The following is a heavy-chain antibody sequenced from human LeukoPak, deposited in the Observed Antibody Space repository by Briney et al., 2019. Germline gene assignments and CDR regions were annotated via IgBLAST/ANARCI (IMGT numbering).Heavy chain of an antibody. CDR1: GGSFSGYY. CDR3: ARARSGNYYYYYMDG. CDR2: INHSGST. J-gene: IGHJ6*03. V-gene: IGHV4-34*01. Sequence: SETLSLTCAVYGGSFSGYYWSWIRQPPGKGLEWIGEINHSGSTNYNPSLKSRVTISVDTSKNQFSLKLSSVTAADTAVYYCARARSGNYYYYYMDGWGRGTTGTVS. D-gene: IGHD3-3*01.